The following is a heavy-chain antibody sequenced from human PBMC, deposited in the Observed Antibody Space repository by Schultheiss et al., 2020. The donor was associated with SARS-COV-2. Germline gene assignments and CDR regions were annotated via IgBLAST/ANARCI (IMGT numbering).Heavy chain of an antibody. CDR3: AKVGPFDSLDY. CDR2: ISGAGGVQ. V-gene: IGHV3-23*01. Sequence: GESLKISCVASGFTSSTHAAMTWIRQTPGKGLESVAVISGAGGVQNYADSVKGRFTISRDNAKNSLYLQMNSLRAEDTAVYYCAKVGPFDSLDYWGQGTLVTVSS. CDR1: GFTSSTHA. J-gene: IGHJ4*02.